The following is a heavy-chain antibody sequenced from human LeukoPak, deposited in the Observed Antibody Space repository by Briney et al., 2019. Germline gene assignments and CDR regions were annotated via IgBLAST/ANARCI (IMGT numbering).Heavy chain of an antibody. CDR3: ARVEGLAAAGTLPPFDY. V-gene: IGHV7-4-1*02. D-gene: IGHD6-13*01. J-gene: IGHJ4*02. CDR1: GYTFTSYA. Sequence: GASVKVSCKASGYTFTSYATNWVRQAPGQGLEWMGWINTNTGNPTYAQGFTGRFVFSLDTSVSTAYLQISSLKAEDTAVYYCARVEGLAAAGTLPPFDYWGQGTLVTVSS. CDR2: INTNTGNP.